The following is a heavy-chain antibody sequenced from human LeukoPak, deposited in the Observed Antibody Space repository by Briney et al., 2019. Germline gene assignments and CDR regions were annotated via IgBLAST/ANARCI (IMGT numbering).Heavy chain of an antibody. Sequence: SETLSLTCTVSGGSISSGGYYWGWIRQHPGKGLEWIGYIYYSGSTYYNPSLKSRVTISVDTSKNQFSLKLSSVTAADTAVYYCAREREDCSGGSCYHYFDYWGQGTLVTVSS. D-gene: IGHD2-15*01. J-gene: IGHJ4*02. V-gene: IGHV4-31*03. CDR1: GGSISSGGYY. CDR2: IYYSGST. CDR3: AREREDCSGGSCYHYFDY.